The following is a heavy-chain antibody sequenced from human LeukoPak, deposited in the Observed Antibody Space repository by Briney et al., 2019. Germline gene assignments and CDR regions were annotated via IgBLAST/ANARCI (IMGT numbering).Heavy chain of an antibody. J-gene: IGHJ4*02. CDR2: IYYSGST. V-gene: IGHV4-30-4*08. Sequence: SQTLSLTXTVSGGSISSGDYYWSWIRQPPGKGLEWIGYIYYSGSTYYNLSLKSRVTISVDTSKNQFSLKLSSVTAADTAVYYCARGGGYCSSTSCLPLDYWGQGTLVTVSS. CDR3: ARGGGYCSSTSCLPLDY. CDR1: GGSISSGDYY. D-gene: IGHD2-2*01.